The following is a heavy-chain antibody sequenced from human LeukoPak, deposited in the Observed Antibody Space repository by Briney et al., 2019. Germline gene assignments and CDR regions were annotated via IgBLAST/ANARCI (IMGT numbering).Heavy chain of an antibody. CDR3: ARDVHKAYSSSCLDY. Sequence: GGSLRLSCAASGFTFSSYAMHWVRQAPGKGLEWVAVISYDGSNKYYADSVKGRFTISRDNSKNTLYLQMNSLRAEDTAVYYCARDVHKAYSSSCLDYWGQGTLVTVSS. CDR2: ISYDGSNK. D-gene: IGHD6-13*01. J-gene: IGHJ4*02. V-gene: IGHV3-30-3*01. CDR1: GFTFSSYA.